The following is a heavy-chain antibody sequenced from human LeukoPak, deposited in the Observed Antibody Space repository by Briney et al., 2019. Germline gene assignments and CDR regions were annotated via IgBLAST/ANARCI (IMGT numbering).Heavy chain of an antibody. D-gene: IGHD5-12*01. J-gene: IGHJ4*02. V-gene: IGHV3-23*01. CDR3: AKEGSGFSPRPFDY. CDR2: VSTTGGST. Sequence: PGGSLRLSCAASGFTFSSHAMSWVRQAPGKGLEWVSTVSTTGGSTYYADSVKGRFTISRDNSKDTLYLQMNSLRAEDTAVYYCAKEGSGFSPRPFDYWGQGTLVTVSS. CDR1: GFTFSSHA.